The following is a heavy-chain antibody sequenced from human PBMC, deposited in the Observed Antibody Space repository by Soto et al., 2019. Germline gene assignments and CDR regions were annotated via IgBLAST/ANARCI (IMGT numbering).Heavy chain of an antibody. Sequence: EVQLVESGGGLVQPGGSLRLSCAASGFTVSSNYMSWVRQAPGKGLEWVSVIYSGGSTYYADSVKGRFTISRHNSKNTLYLQMNSLRAEATAVYYCARGIAAAGTEYFQHWGQGTLVTVSS. D-gene: IGHD6-13*01. CDR3: ARGIAAAGTEYFQH. J-gene: IGHJ1*01. V-gene: IGHV3-53*04. CDR1: GFTVSSNY. CDR2: IYSGGST.